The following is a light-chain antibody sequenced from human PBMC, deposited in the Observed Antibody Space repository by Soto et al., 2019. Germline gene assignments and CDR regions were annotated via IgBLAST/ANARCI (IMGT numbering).Light chain of an antibody. J-gene: IGKJ4*01. CDR3: LQLNSYPLT. Sequence: DIPLTQSPSFLSASVGDRVTITCRASQGISSYLAWYQQKPGKAPKLLIYAAFTLQSGVPSRFSGSRSGTEFTLTISSLQPEDFATYYCLQLNSYPLTFGGGTKVEIK. CDR2: AAF. CDR1: QGISSY. V-gene: IGKV1-9*01.